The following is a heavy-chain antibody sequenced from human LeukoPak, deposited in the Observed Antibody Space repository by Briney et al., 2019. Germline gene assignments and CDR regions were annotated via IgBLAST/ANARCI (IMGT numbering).Heavy chain of an antibody. CDR1: GGSISSSSYY. CDR3: ASHSTSWRAVDY. Sequence: SETLSLTCTVSGGSISSSSYYWGRIRQPPGKGLEWIGSIYYTGNTYYNPSLKSRVTISVDTSKNQFSLRLSSVTAADTAVYYCASHSTSWRAVDYWGQGTLVTVSS. CDR2: IYYTGNT. V-gene: IGHV4-39*01. J-gene: IGHJ4*02. D-gene: IGHD6-13*01.